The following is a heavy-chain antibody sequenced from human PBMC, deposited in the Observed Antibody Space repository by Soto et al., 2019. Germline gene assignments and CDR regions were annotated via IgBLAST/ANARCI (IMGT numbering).Heavy chain of an antibody. D-gene: IGHD4-17*01. CDR2: IYHSGST. V-gene: IGHV4-4*02. J-gene: IGHJ6*03. CDR3: ARSYGDYGWGDYYYYMDV. Sequence: SETLSLTCAVSSGSISSSNWWSWVRQPPGKGLEWIGEIYHSGSTNYNPSLKSRVTISVDKSKNQFSLKLSSVTAADTAVYYCARSYGDYGWGDYYYYMDVWGKGTTVTVSS. CDR1: SGSISSSNW.